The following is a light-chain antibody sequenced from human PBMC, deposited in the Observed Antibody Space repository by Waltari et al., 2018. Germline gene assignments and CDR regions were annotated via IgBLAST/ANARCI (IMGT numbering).Light chain of an antibody. CDR1: NIGSKT. CDR3: QLWDSSSDHVV. J-gene: IGLJ2*01. V-gene: IGLV3-21*04. Sequence: SYVLTQSPSVSVAPGETARITCGGNNIGSKTVHWYQQKTGQAPILVMYYNNDRPSGIPGRFAGSNSGSTATLTISRVEAGDEADYYCQLWDSSSDHVVFGGGTKLTVL. CDR2: YNN.